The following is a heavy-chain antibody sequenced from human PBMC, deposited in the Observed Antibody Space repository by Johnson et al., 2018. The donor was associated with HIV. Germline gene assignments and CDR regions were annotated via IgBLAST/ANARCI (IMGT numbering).Heavy chain of an antibody. CDR2: ISSSGSTI. D-gene: IGHD6-6*01. CDR1: GFTFSDYY. Sequence: QVQLVESGGGLVKPGGSLRLSCAASGFTFSDYYMSWIRQAPGKGLEWVSYISSSGSTIYYADSMKGRFTISRDNSKNTLYLQMNSRRAEDTAVYYCAKDRGAARAFDAFDIWGQGTMVTVSS. J-gene: IGHJ3*02. CDR3: AKDRGAARAFDAFDI. V-gene: IGHV3-11*04.